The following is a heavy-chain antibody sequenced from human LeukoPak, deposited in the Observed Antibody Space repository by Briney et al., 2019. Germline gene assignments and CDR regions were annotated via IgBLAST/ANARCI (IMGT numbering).Heavy chain of an antibody. Sequence: ASVKVSCKASGYTFTSYGISWVRQAPGQGLEWMGWISAYNGNTNYAQKLQGRVTMTTDTSTSTAYMELRSLRSDDTAVYYCARDWGCSGGSCYLSNFDYWGQGTLVTVSS. CDR3: ARDWGCSGGSCYLSNFDY. D-gene: IGHD2-15*01. CDR2: ISAYNGNT. CDR1: GYTFTSYG. V-gene: IGHV1-18*01. J-gene: IGHJ4*02.